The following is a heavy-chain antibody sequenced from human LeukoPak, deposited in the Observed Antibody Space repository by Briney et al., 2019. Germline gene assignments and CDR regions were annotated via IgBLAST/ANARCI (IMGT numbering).Heavy chain of an antibody. Sequence: PGGSLRLSCAASGFTFSAYWMTWVRQAPGRGLEWVANIKEDGSATYYGDSVKGRFTISRDNAKNSLYLQMNSLRVEDTAMYYCARVIVVLVGASDHFDYWGQGSLVTVSS. CDR3: ARVIVVLVGASDHFDY. J-gene: IGHJ4*02. D-gene: IGHD2-15*01. V-gene: IGHV3-7*01. CDR2: IKEDGSAT. CDR1: GFTFSAYW.